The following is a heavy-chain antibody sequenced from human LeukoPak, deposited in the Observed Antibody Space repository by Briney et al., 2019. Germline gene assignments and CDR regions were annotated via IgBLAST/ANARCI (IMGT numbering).Heavy chain of an antibody. Sequence: GGSLRLSCAASGFTFSSYGMHWVRQAPGKGLEWVAVISYDGSNKYYADTVKGRFTISRDNSKNTLYLQMNSLRAEDTAVYYCLSASWAGPRDYYYYYGMDVWGQGTTVTVSS. J-gene: IGHJ6*02. V-gene: IGHV3-30*03. CDR2: ISYDGSNK. D-gene: IGHD3-3*02. CDR1: GFTFSSYG. CDR3: LSASWAGPRDYYYYYGMDV.